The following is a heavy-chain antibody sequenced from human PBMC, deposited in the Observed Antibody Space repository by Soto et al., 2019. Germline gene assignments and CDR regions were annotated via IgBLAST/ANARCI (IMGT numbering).Heavy chain of an antibody. J-gene: IGHJ6*03. Sequence: EVQLVESGGGLVQPGGSLRLSCAASEFTFSTYAMNWVRQASGKGLGWVSYISSSSQNIRYADSVKGRFTISRDNAKNSLYLQMNSLRAEDTAVYYCARDQSRGQVFYYYMDVWGKGTTVTVSS. CDR1: EFTFSTYA. CDR3: ARDQSRGQVFYYYMDV. V-gene: IGHV3-48*01. D-gene: IGHD3-10*01. CDR2: ISSSSQNI.